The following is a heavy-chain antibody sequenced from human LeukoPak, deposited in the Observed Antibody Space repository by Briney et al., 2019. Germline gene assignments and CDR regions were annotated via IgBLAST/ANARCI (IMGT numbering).Heavy chain of an antibody. Sequence: GGSLRLSCAASGFTFSSYSMNWVRQAPGKGLEWVSSISSNSSYIYYADSVKGRFTISRDNAKNSLYLQMNSLRAEDTAVYYCARVSSSWKHLDYWGQGTLVTVSS. V-gene: IGHV3-21*01. CDR2: ISSNSSYI. CDR1: GFTFSSYS. J-gene: IGHJ4*02. CDR3: ARVSSSWKHLDY. D-gene: IGHD6-13*01.